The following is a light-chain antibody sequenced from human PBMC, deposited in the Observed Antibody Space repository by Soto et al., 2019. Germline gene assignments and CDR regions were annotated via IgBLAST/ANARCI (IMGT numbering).Light chain of an antibody. J-gene: IGKJ2*01. CDR3: QQYYDTPYT. CDR2: WAS. CDR1: QSVNSNF. V-gene: IGKV4-1*01. Sequence: EIVLTQSPGTLSLSPGDRATLSCRASQSVNSNFLAWYQQKPGQPPKLLIYWASTRESGVPDRFSGSGSGTDFTLTISSLQAEDVAVYYCQQYYDTPYTFGQGTRLEI.